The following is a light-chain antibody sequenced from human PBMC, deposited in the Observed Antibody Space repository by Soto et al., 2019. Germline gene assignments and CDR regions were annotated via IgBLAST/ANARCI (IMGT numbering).Light chain of an antibody. CDR1: ALPNQY. V-gene: IGLV3-25*03. CDR2: KDS. Sequence: SYELTQPPSVSVSPGQTARITCSGDALPNQYAYWYQQKPGQAPVLVIYKDSERPSGIPGRISGSSSGTTVTLTISGVQAEDEADYYCQSADSSDTYVVFGGGTQLTVL. J-gene: IGLJ2*01. CDR3: QSADSSDTYVV.